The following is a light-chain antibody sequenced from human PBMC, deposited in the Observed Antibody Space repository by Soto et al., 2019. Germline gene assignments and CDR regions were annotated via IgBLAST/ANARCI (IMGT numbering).Light chain of an antibody. V-gene: IGKV3D-20*02. CDR3: QQRSIWPLT. Sequence: EIVLTQSPGTLSLSPGERATLSCRASQSVSSSYLAWYQQKPGQAPRLLIYGASNRATGIPDRFSGSGSGADFTLTISRLEPEDFAVYHCQQRSIWPLTFGGGTRVE. CDR2: GAS. J-gene: IGKJ4*01. CDR1: QSVSSSY.